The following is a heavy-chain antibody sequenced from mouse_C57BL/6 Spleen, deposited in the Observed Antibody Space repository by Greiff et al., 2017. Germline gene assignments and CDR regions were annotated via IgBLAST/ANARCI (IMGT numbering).Heavy chain of an antibody. V-gene: IGHV1-39*01. CDR3: ARRNYYGSSLIPFDY. D-gene: IGHD1-1*01. Sequence: EVQLQQSGPELVKPGASVKISCKASGYSFTDYNMNWVKQSIGKSLEWIGVINPNYGTTSYNQKFKGKATLTVDQSSSTAYMQLNSLTSEDSAVYYCARRNYYGSSLIPFDYWGQGTTLTVSS. J-gene: IGHJ2*01. CDR1: GYSFTDYN. CDR2: INPNYGTT.